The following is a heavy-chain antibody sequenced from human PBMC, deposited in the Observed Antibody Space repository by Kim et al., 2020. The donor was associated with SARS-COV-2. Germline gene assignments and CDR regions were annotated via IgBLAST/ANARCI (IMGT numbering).Heavy chain of an antibody. CDR1: GYTFKSYP. CDR2: VNAANDET. J-gene: IGHJ4*02. V-gene: IGHV1-3*01. D-gene: IGHD4-4*01. CDR3: ARDMNPTVYDY. Sequence: ASVKVSCKASGYTFKSYPIHWVRQAPGQRLEWMGWVNAANDETKYSQKIQGRVTITRDTSANTAYMDLRSLTFEDTAIYYCARDMNPTVYDYWGQGTLVTVSS.